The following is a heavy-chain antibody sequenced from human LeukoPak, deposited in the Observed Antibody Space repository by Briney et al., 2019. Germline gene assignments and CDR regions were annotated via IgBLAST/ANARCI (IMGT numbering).Heavy chain of an antibody. Sequence: SETLSLTFAVYGGSFSGYYWSWIRQPPGKGLEWIGEINHSGSTNYNPSLKSRVTISVDASKNQFSLKLSSVTAADTAVYYCARRALGIEPAAIRAAGHFDYWGQGTLVTVSS. V-gene: IGHV4-34*01. D-gene: IGHD2-2*02. CDR2: INHSGST. J-gene: IGHJ4*02. CDR1: GGSFSGYY. CDR3: ARRALGIEPAAIRAAGHFDY.